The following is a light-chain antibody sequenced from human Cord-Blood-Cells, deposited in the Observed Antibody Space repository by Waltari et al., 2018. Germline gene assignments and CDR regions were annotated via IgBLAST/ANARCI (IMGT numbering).Light chain of an antibody. CDR1: QRVSSN. Sequence: EIVMMQSPATLSVSPGERATLSCRSSQRVSSNLAWDQQKPGQAPRLLIYGASSRASGIPARFSGSGSGTEFTLTISSLQSEEFAVYYCQQYNNWPWTFGQGTKVEIK. CDR3: QQYNNWPWT. J-gene: IGKJ1*01. V-gene: IGKV3-15*01. CDR2: GAS.